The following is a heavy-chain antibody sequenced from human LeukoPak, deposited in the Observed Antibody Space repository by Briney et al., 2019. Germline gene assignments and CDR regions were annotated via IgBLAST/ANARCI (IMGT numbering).Heavy chain of an antibody. CDR1: GDSVSSNSAA. J-gene: IGHJ6*02. CDR3: ARDPFVGSPTDSSGSYFYYYYGMDV. D-gene: IGHD1-26*01. CDR2: TYYRSKWYN. Sequence: SQTLSLTCAISGDSVSSNSAAWNWIRQSPSRGLEWLGRTYYRSKWYNDYAVSVKSRITIDPDTSKNQFSLQLNSVTPEDTAVHYCARDPFVGSPTDSSGSYFYYYYGMDVWGQGTTVTVSS. V-gene: IGHV6-1*01.